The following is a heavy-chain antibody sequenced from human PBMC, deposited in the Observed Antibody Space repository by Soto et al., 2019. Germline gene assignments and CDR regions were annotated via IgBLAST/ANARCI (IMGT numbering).Heavy chain of an antibody. J-gene: IGHJ3*02. V-gene: IGHV1-8*01. D-gene: IGHD3-22*01. CDR3: ARGGGPYYYDSSEFNDAFDI. Sequence: ASVKVSCKASGYTFTSYDINWLRQATGQGLVWMGWMNSNSGNTGYEQKFQGRVTMTRNTSISTAYMEMSSLSSEDTAVYYCARGGGPYYYDSSEFNDAFDIWGQGTMVTVSS. CDR1: GYTFTSYD. CDR2: MNSNSGNT.